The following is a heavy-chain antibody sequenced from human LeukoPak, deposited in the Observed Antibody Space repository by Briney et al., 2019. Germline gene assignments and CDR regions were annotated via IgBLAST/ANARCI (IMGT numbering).Heavy chain of an antibody. V-gene: IGHV1-46*01. CDR1: GYTFTSYY. D-gene: IGHD6-13*01. CDR3: ARFQPNPSYSSSGGFDY. Sequence: VASVTVSCTASGYTFTSYYMHWVRQAPGQGLEWMGIINPSGGSTSYAQKFQGRVTMTRDTSTSTVYMELSSLRSEDTAVYYCARFQPNPSYSSSGGFDYWGQGTLVTVSS. CDR2: INPSGGST. J-gene: IGHJ4*02.